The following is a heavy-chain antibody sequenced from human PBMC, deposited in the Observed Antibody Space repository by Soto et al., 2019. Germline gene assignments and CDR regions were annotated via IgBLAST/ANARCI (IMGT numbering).Heavy chain of an antibody. Sequence: EVQLLESGGDLVQPGGSLRLSCAASGFTFSNCAMSWVRQAPGKWLEWISAISGSGGTYYADSVKGRFTVSRDNSKNTLYLHMNSLRAEDTALYYGARDAPYSNSWADFDSWGQGTLVTVTS. CDR3: ARDAPYSNSWADFDS. J-gene: IGHJ4*02. V-gene: IGHV3-23*01. D-gene: IGHD4-4*01. CDR1: GFTFSNCA. CDR2: ISGSGGT.